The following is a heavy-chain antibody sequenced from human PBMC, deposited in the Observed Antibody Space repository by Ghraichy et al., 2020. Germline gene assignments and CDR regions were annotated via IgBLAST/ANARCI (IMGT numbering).Heavy chain of an antibody. Sequence: ASVKVSCKTSGYTFTDYYMHWVRQAPGQGIEWVGWINANSGGTNYAQKFQGWVTITRDTSVSIAYMELSTFRSDDTAVYYCARGGSIVAAGTRIDYWGQGTLVTASS. CDR2: INANSGGT. D-gene: IGHD6-13*01. CDR1: GYTFTDYY. V-gene: IGHV1-2*04. CDR3: ARGGSIVAAGTRIDY. J-gene: IGHJ4*02.